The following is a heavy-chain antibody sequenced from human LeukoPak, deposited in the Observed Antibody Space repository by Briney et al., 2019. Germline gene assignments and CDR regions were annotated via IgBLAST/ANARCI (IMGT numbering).Heavy chain of an antibody. CDR3: TKSLFTSATGTGRAFHI. CDR1: GFSFSAYP. V-gene: IGHV3-23*01. D-gene: IGHD1-1*01. CDR2: ISASGDVT. J-gene: IGHJ3*02. Sequence: GGSLRLSCAASGFSFSAYPMGWVRQAPGKGLQWLSGISASGDVTFHADRVKGRFAISRDNSKNTLYLQMTGLRAGDTAEYYCTKSLFTSATGTGRAFHIWGQGTMVTVSS.